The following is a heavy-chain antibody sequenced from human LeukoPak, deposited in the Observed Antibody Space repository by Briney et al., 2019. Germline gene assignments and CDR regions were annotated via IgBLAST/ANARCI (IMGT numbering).Heavy chain of an antibody. Sequence: SETLSLTCAVSGYSISSGYFWGWIRQPPGKGLEWIGSIYYSGSTYYNPSLKSRVTISVDTSKNQFSLKLSSVTAADTAVYYCARLPYCGSINCYSPSYFDYWGQGTLVTVSS. CDR2: IYYSGST. J-gene: IGHJ4*02. CDR1: GYSISSGYF. CDR3: ARLPYCGSINCYSPSYFDY. V-gene: IGHV4-38-2*01. D-gene: IGHD2-2*01.